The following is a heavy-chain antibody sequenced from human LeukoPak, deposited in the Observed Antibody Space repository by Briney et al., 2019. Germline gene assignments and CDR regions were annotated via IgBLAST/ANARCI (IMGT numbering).Heavy chain of an antibody. CDR3: ARLVYGQQLGGPLNWFDP. V-gene: IGHV3-30*04. CDR2: ISYDGSNK. J-gene: IGHJ5*02. CDR1: GFTFSSYA. D-gene: IGHD6-13*01. Sequence: GGSLRLSCAASGFTFSSYAMHWVRQAPGKGLEWVAVISYDGSNKYYADSVKGRFTISRDNSKNTLYLQMNSLRAEDTAVYYCARLVYGQQLGGPLNWFDPWGQGTLVTVSS.